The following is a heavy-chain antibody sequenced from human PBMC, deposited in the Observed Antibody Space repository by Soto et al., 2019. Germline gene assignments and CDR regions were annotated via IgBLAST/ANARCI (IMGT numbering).Heavy chain of an antibody. J-gene: IGHJ3*02. CDR2: ISGSGGNT. Sequence: GGSLRLSCAASGFTFRSYAMTWVRQAPGKGLEWVSGISGSGGNTYYADSVKGRFTISRDNSKNTLYLEVNSLRAEDTAVYYCAKETGNRGGGAFDIWGQGTMVTVSS. CDR1: GFTFRSYA. CDR3: AKETGNRGGGAFDI. V-gene: IGHV3-23*01. D-gene: IGHD1-1*01.